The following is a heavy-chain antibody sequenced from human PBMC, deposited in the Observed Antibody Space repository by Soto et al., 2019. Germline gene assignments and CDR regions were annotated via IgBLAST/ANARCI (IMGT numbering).Heavy chain of an antibody. J-gene: IGHJ4*02. D-gene: IGHD2-2*01. CDR1: GFTFSNYG. CDR3: AKDGGPVYCNSPGCSAKHFDY. Sequence: QVQLVESGGGVVQPGRSLRLSCAASGFTFSNYGMHWVRQAPGKGLEWVAIISYDGDNEYYADSVRGRFTISRDNSKNTLYVQTSSLRHEDTAVYYCAKDGGPVYCNSPGCSAKHFDYWGQGTLVTVSS. CDR2: ISYDGDNE. V-gene: IGHV3-30*18.